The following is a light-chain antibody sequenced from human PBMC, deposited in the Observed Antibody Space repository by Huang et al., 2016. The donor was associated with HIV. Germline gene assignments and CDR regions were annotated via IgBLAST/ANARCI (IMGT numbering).Light chain of an antibody. V-gene: IGKV1D-13*01. CDR1: QGISSA. Sequence: AIQLTQSPSSLSASVGDRVTITCRASQGISSALAWYQQKPGKAPKLLIYDASSLEGGVPSRFSGSGSGTDFTLTISSLQPEDFATYYCHQFNNYLTFGQGTRLEIK. CDR3: HQFNNYLT. CDR2: DAS. J-gene: IGKJ5*01.